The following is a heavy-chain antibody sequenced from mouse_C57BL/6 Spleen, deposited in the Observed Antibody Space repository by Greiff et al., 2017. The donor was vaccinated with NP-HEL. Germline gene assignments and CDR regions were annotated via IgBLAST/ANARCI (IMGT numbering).Heavy chain of an antibody. CDR1: GFTFSSYT. CDR3: ARHLLVQGYFDY. V-gene: IGHV5-9*01. Sequence: EVKLMESGGGLVKPGGSLKLSCAASGFTFSSYTMSWVRQTPEKRLEWVATISGGGGNTYYPDSVKGRFTISRDNAKNTLYLQMSSLRSEDTALYYCARHLLVQGYFDYWGQGTTLTVSS. CDR2: ISGGGGNT. J-gene: IGHJ2*01.